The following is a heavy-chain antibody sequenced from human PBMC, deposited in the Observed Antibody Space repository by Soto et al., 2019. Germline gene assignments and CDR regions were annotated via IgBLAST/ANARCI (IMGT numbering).Heavy chain of an antibody. Sequence: QVQLQQWGAGLLEPSETLSLTCAVYGGSFSGYYWSWIRQPPGQGLEWIGEINHSGSTNYNPSLKSRVTISVDKSKNQFSLKRSSVTAADTAVYYCAREARGVAARLGLYYFDYWGQGTLVTVSS. V-gene: IGHV4-34*01. D-gene: IGHD6-6*01. J-gene: IGHJ4*02. CDR1: GGSFSGYY. CDR3: AREARGVAARLGLYYFDY. CDR2: INHSGST.